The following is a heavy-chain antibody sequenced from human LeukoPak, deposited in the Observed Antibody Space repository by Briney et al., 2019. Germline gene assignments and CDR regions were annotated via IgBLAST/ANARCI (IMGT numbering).Heavy chain of an antibody. CDR1: GFTFSSYA. V-gene: IGHV3-30*03. D-gene: IGHD3-22*01. CDR2: ISYDGSNK. CDR3: ARGGYYDSSGYLDY. J-gene: IGHJ4*02. Sequence: GGSLRLSCAASGFTFSSYAMHWVRQAPGKGLEWVALISYDGSNKYYADSVKGRFTISRDNAKNSLYLQMNSLRAEDTAVYYCARGGYYDSSGYLDYWGQGTLVTVSS.